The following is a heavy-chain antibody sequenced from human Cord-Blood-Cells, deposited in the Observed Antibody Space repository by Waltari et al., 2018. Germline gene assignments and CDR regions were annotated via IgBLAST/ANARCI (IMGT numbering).Heavy chain of an antibody. J-gene: IGHJ4*02. CDR2: INHSGST. D-gene: IGHD3-22*01. CDR1: GGSFSGYY. CDR3: ARVGGNYYDSSGYYYGDY. Sequence: QVQLQQWGAGLLKPSEPLSLTCAVYGGSFSGYYWSWIRQPPGKGLEWIGEINHSGSTNYNPSLKSRVTISVDTSKNQFSLKLSSVTAADTAVYYCARVGGNYYDSSGYYYGDYWGQGTLVTVSS. V-gene: IGHV4-34*01.